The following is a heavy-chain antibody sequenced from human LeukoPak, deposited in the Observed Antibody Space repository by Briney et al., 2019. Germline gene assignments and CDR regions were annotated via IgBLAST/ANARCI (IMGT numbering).Heavy chain of an antibody. Sequence: SETLSLTCAIYGGSFSDYDWSWIRQPPGKGLEWIGEINQSGDTNCDPSLKSRVSMSIDTSKSQFSLNLRSVTAADTAVYYCARYVPVRTGTTRASFDYWGQGTLVTVSS. D-gene: IGHD1-1*01. V-gene: IGHV4-34*01. J-gene: IGHJ4*02. CDR3: ARYVPVRTGTTRASFDY. CDR1: GGSFSDYD. CDR2: INQSGDT.